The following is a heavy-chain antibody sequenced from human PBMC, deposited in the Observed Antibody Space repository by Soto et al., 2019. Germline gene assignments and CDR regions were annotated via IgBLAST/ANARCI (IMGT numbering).Heavy chain of an antibody. D-gene: IGHD4-17*01. V-gene: IGHV3-33*01. J-gene: IGHJ4*02. CDR1: GFTFSSYG. CDR3: ARSTETYDYGDYLDY. Sequence: QVQLVESGGGVVQPGRSLRLSCAASGFTFSSYGMHWVRQAPGKGLEGVAVIWYDGSTKYYADYVKGRFTISRDNSTNTLYLQMNSLRAEDTAVYYCARSTETYDYGDYLDYWGQGTLVTVSS. CDR2: IWYDGSTK.